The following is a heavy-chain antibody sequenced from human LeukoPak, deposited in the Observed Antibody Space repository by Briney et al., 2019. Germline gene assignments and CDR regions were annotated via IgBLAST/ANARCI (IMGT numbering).Heavy chain of an antibody. D-gene: IGHD3-16*01. CDR2: IYSGGRGTT. V-gene: IGHV3-23*03. J-gene: IGHJ3*02. CDR3: ARDPASSGLAAFEI. CDR1: AFTFSNYA. Sequence: GGSLRLSCAASAFTFSNYAMSWVRQAPGKGLEWVSVIYSGGRGTTYSADSVKGRFTISRDNSKNTVYLQMNSLRAEDTAVYYCARDPASSGLAAFEIWGQGTMVTVSS.